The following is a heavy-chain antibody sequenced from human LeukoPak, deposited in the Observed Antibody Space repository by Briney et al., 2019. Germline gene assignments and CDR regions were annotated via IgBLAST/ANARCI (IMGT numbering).Heavy chain of an antibody. CDR1: GGSISSGSYY. Sequence: SETLSLTCTVSGGSISSGSYYWSWIRQPPGKGLEWIGYIYYSGSTYYNPSLKSRVTISVDTSKNQFSLKLSSVTAADTAVYYCARVAIVVVPAAPDIDYYYYYMDVWGKGTTVTVSS. V-gene: IGHV4-30-4*08. CDR3: ARVAIVVVPAAPDIDYYYYYMDV. CDR2: IYYSGST. J-gene: IGHJ6*03. D-gene: IGHD2-2*01.